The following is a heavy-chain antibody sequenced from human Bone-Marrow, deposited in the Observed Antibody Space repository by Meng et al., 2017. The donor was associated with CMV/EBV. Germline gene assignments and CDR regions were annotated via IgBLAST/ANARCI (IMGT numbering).Heavy chain of an antibody. J-gene: IGHJ5*02. CDR2: MNPDSGNT. Sequence: ASVKVSCKASGYTFTNYDINWLRQASGQGLEWMGWMNPDSGNTGSAQKFQGRLTIMRNTALNTTYMELSSLRSEDTAIYFCAGGDYYTRGGYYLLRFDPWGQGTLVTVSS. D-gene: IGHD3-22*01. CDR3: AGGDYYTRGGYYLLRFDP. CDR1: GYTFTNYD. V-gene: IGHV1-8*03.